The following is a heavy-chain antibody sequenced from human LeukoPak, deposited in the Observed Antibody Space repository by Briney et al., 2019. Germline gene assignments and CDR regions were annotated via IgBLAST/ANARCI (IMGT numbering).Heavy chain of an antibody. J-gene: IGHJ4*02. D-gene: IGHD2-21*02. CDR3: ARSNCGGDCYHLDY. V-gene: IGHV3-11*01. CDR1: RFTFSDYY. CDR2: ISSSGSTI. Sequence: GGSLRLSCAASRFTFSDYYMSWIRQAPGKGLKWVSYISSSGSTIYYADSVKGRFTISRDNAKNSLYLQMNSLRAEDTAVYYCARSNCGGDCYHLDYWGQGTLVTVSS.